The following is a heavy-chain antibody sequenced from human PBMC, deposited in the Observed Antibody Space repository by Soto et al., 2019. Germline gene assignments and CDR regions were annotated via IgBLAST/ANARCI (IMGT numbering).Heavy chain of an antibody. J-gene: IGHJ6*02. CDR1: GDSVSSTTSA. CDR2: TYYRPRWYH. Sequence: PSQTLSLTCAISGDSVSSTTSAWNWIRQSPSRGLEWLGRTYYRPRWYHDYAVSVRSRVIINPDTSNNQFSLHLNSVTPEDTAVYYCARDPGYFYGMDVWGQATTVTV. CDR3: ARDPGYFYGMDV. V-gene: IGHV6-1*01.